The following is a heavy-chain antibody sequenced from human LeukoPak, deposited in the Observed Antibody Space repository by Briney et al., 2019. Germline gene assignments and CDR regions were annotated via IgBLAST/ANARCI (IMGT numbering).Heavy chain of an antibody. Sequence: SVKVSCKASGGTFSSYAISWVRQAPGQGLEWMGGIIPIFGTANYAQKFQGRVTITADESTSTAYMELSSLRSEDTAVYYCARAPDYDYVWGSYRYTGYAFDIWGQGTMVTVSS. J-gene: IGHJ3*02. CDR1: GGTFSSYA. D-gene: IGHD3-16*02. V-gene: IGHV1-69*13. CDR2: IIPIFGTA. CDR3: ARAPDYDYVWGSYRYTGYAFDI.